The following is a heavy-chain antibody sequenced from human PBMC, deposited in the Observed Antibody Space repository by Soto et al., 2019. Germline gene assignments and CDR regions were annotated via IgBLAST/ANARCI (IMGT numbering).Heavy chain of an antibody. Sequence: VGVLRLSGPASGFAFHSYAMMWVRQAPGKGLEWVSAISGSGGSTYFADSVKGRFTISRDNSKNTLYLQMNSLRAEDTAVYYGAKGPGYRMNWGQGTLVTASS. D-gene: IGHD6-13*01. V-gene: IGHV3-23*01. CDR3: AKGPGYRMN. J-gene: IGHJ4*02. CDR1: GFAFHSYA. CDR2: ISGSGGST.